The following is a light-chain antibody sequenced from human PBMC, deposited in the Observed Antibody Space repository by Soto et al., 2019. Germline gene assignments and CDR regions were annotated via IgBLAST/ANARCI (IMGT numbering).Light chain of an antibody. V-gene: IGLV2-8*01. J-gene: IGLJ1*01. CDR3: CSYAGSKNGV. CDR2: EVT. Sequence: QSALTQPPSVSGSPGQSVTISCTGTSSDIGGYNYVSWYQHHPGKAPKLMIFEVTKRPSGVPDRFSGSKSGNTASLTVSGLQAEDEADYYCCSYAGSKNGVFGTGTKLTVL. CDR1: SSDIGGYNY.